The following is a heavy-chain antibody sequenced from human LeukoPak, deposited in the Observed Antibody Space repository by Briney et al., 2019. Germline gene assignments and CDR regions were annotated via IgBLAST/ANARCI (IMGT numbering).Heavy chain of an antibody. CDR1: GFTFSSYA. CDR2: ISGGSGNT. V-gene: IGHV3-23*01. J-gene: IGHJ4*02. D-gene: IGHD3-9*01. Sequence: GGSLRLSCVASGFTFSSYAMSWVRQSPGKGLEWVSGISGGSGNTEYADSVKGRFTTSRDNSKSTLYLQMNSLGAEDTAVYYCAEFYDILTGYFDYWGQGTLVTVSS. CDR3: AEFYDILTGYFDY.